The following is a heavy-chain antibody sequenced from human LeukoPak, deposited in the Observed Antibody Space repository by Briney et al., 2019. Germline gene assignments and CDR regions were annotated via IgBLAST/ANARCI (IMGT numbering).Heavy chain of an antibody. Sequence: PSETLSLTCAVSGGSTSSSNWWSWVRQPPGKGLEWIGEIYHSGSTNYNPSLKSRVTISVDKSKNQFSLKLSSVTAADTAVYYCASIVVVTATINWFDPWGQGTLVTVSS. CDR2: IYHSGST. CDR1: GGSTSSSNW. D-gene: IGHD2-21*02. V-gene: IGHV4-4*02. CDR3: ASIVVVTATINWFDP. J-gene: IGHJ5*02.